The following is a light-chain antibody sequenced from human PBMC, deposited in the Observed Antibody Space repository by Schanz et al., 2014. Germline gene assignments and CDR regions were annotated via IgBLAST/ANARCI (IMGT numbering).Light chain of an antibody. Sequence: QSALTQPASVSGSPGQSITISCTGTSSDVGSYNFVSWYQQHPGKAPKLMIYEGSKRPSGVSNRFSGSKSGNTASLTISGVQAEDEADYYCCSYAGDNTLRFGGGTKLTVL. CDR1: SSDVGSYNF. J-gene: IGLJ3*02. CDR2: EGS. CDR3: CSYAGDNTLR. V-gene: IGLV2-23*01.